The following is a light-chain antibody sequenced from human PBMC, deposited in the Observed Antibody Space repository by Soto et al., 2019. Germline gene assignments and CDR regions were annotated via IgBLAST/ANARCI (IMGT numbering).Light chain of an antibody. CDR1: SSDLGNYNR. J-gene: IGLJ1*01. Sequence: QSVLTQPPSVSGSPGQSVAISCTGTSSDLGNYNRVSWYQQPPGTAPKLIIYEVTNRPSGVPDRFSGSKSGDTASLTISGLQAEDEADYFCCSYTNSGTYVFGTGTKVTVL. CDR3: CSYTNSGTYV. V-gene: IGLV2-18*02. CDR2: EVT.